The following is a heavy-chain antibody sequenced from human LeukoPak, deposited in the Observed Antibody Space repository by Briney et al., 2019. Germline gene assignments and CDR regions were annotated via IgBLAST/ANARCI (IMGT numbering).Heavy chain of an antibody. J-gene: IGHJ4*02. CDR1: GGSFSGDF. D-gene: IGHD4-17*01. V-gene: IGHV4-34*01. CDR3: ARGLHDYGDYKIDY. Sequence: SETLSLTCAVYGGSFSGDFWSWIRQSPGKGLEWIGEINHGGSTTYNPSLKSRVTISVDTSKNQFSLKLSSVTAADTAVYYCARGLHDYGDYKIDYWGQGTLVTVSS. CDR2: INHGGST.